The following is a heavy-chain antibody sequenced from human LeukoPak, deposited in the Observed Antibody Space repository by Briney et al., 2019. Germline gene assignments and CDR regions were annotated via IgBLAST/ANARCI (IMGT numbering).Heavy chain of an antibody. CDR1: GYTFTGYY. CDR3: ARGYYDSSGYYTD. CDR2: INPNSGGT. J-gene: IGHJ4*02. D-gene: IGHD3-22*01. Sequence: GASVKVSCKASGYTFTGYYMHWVRQAPGQGLEWMGWINPNSGGTNYAQKFQGRVTMTRDMSTSTVYMELSSLRSEDTAVYYCARGYYDSSGYYTDWGQGTLVTVSS. V-gene: IGHV1-2*02.